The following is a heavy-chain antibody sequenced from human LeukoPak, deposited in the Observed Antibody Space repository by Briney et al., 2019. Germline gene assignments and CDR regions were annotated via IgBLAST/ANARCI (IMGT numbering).Heavy chain of an antibody. CDR1: GFTFSSYA. Sequence: GGSLRLSCAASGFTFSSYAMHWVRQAPGKGLEWVAVISYDGSNKNYADSVKGRFTISRDNAKNSLYLQMNSLRAEDSALYYCAREVTRRGFDYWGQGTLVTVSS. CDR2: ISYDGSNK. CDR3: AREVTRRGFDY. V-gene: IGHV3-30*04. J-gene: IGHJ4*02. D-gene: IGHD4-17*01.